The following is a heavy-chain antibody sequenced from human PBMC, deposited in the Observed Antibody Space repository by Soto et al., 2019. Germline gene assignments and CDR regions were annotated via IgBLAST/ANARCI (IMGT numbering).Heavy chain of an antibody. V-gene: IGHV3-7*03. D-gene: IGHD3-16*02. CDR2: INHDTSEA. CDR1: GFKFSDYW. CDR3: ARDGLLFSGPYRPSRFDY. J-gene: IGHJ4*02. Sequence: DVQLVESGGGWVQPGRSLRLSCAASGFKFSDYWMSWVRQAPGKGLEWVGNINHDTSEAHYADSVKGRFTITRDNIKNFLFLQMRDLSADDTASYYCARDGLLFSGPYRPSRFDYWCLGALVTVSS.